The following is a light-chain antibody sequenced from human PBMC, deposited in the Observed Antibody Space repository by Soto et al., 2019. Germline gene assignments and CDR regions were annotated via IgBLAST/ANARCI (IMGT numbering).Light chain of an antibody. Sequence: DIQMYQSPSTLPANVGDTVTIPCRSNQNIDRWVAWYQQKSGKAPKILIYHASSLETGVPSRFSGSGSGTEFPLTISSVQPDDFASYYCQHYNSYGTFGQVSKV. V-gene: IGKV1-5*01. CDR2: HAS. CDR3: QHYNSYGT. CDR1: QNIDRW. J-gene: IGKJ1*01.